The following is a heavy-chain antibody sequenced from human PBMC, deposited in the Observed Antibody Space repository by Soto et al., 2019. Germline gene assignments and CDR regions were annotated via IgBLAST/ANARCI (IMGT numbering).Heavy chain of an antibody. CDR1: GYSLTKYW. CDR2: IDPSDSYI. CDR3: ARHYICRGGDCYYYGMDV. V-gene: IGHV5-10-1*01. D-gene: IGHD3-16*01. Sequence: GESLKISCKGSGYSLTKYWISWVRQMPVKGLEWMGRIDPSDSYINYSPSFQGHVTISADKSINTAYLQWSSLRASDTAIYYCARHYICRGGDCYYYGMDVWGQGTTVTVSS. J-gene: IGHJ6*02.